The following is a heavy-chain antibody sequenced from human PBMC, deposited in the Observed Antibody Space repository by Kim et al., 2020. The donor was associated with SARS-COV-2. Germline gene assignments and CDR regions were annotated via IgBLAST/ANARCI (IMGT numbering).Heavy chain of an antibody. J-gene: IGHJ3*02. V-gene: IGHV4-34*01. CDR1: GGSFSGYY. CDR2: INHSGST. Sequence: SETLSLTCAVYGGSFSGYYWSWIRQPPGKGLEWIGEINHSGSTNYNPSLKSRVTISVDTSKNQFSLKLSSVTAADTAVYYCGLYYDILTGYPGLPFDIWGQGTMVTVSS. D-gene: IGHD3-9*01. CDR3: GLYYDILTGYPGLPFDI.